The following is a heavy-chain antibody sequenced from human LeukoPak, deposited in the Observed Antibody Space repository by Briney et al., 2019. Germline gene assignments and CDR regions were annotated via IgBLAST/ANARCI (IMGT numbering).Heavy chain of an antibody. V-gene: IGHV3-23*01. CDR2: ISGSGDAT. J-gene: IGHJ4*02. D-gene: IGHD3-22*01. Sequence: GGSLRLSCTVSGFTFSSLAMHWVRKAPGKGLEWVSGISGSGDATYYADSVRGRFTVSRDNSKNTLYLQMSSLRAEDTALYFCARVLSIGFHYDYWDPGTLVTVSS. CDR3: ARVLSIGFHYDY. CDR1: GFTFSSLA.